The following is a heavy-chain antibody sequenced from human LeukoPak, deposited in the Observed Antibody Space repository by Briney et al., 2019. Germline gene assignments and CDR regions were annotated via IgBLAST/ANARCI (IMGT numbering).Heavy chain of an antibody. CDR3: TRGGMYRRGSSYDDLYYYYYMDV. CDR2: ISSSSSYI. Sequence: GGSLRLSCAASGFTFSSYSMNWVRQAPGKGLEWVSSISSSSSYIYYADSVKGRFTISIDNAKNSLYLQMNSLRAEDTAVYYCTRGGMYRRGSSYDDLYYYYYMDVWGKGTTVIISS. CDR1: GFTFSSYS. J-gene: IGHJ6*03. V-gene: IGHV3-21*01. D-gene: IGHD5-18*01.